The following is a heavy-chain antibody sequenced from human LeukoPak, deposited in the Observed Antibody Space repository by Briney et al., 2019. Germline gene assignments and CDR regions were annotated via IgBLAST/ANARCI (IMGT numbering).Heavy chain of an antibody. CDR1: GFTFSDYW. J-gene: IGHJ4*02. V-gene: IGHV3-7*01. CDR2: VKQDGSEK. Sequence: PGGSLRLSCAAPGFTFSDYWMSWVRQAPGKGLEWVANVKQDGSEKFYVDSVKGRFTISRDNAKNPLYLQMNSLRVEDTAVYYCARPTTVGSLFDYWGQGTLVTVSS. D-gene: IGHD4-17*01. CDR3: ARPTTVGSLFDY.